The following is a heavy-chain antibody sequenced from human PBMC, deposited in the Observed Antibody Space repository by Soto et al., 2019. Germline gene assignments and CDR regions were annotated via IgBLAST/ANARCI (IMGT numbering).Heavy chain of an antibody. J-gene: IGHJ4*02. D-gene: IGHD5-18*01. CDR3: ARTEVGYIYNFDH. CDR2: ITSDSGTI. CDR1: GFTFRRYN. V-gene: IGHV3-48*02. Sequence: EVQLVESGGGLVQPGGSLRLSCAASGFTFRRYNVNWVRQAPGKGLEWVSFITSDSGTIYYADSVKGRFTISRDNAKNSLYLPMNSLRDDDTAVYYCARTEVGYIYNFDHWGPGTLVTVSS.